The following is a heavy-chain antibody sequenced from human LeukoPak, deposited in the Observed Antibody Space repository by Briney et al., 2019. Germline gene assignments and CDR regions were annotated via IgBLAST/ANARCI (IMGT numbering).Heavy chain of an antibody. V-gene: IGHV3-48*01. D-gene: IGHD5-12*01. CDR1: GFTFSSYS. Sequence: GGSLRLSCAASGFTFSSYSMNWVRQAPGKGLEWVSYISSSSSTIYYADSVKGRFTISRDNAKNSLYLQMNSLRAEDTAVYYCARVRGGYDWDLGYWGQGTLVTVSS. CDR2: ISSSSSTI. J-gene: IGHJ4*02. CDR3: ARVRGGYDWDLGY.